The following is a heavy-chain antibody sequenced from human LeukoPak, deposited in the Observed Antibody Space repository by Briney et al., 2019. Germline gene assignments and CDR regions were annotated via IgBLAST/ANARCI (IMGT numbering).Heavy chain of an antibody. J-gene: IGHJ6*03. V-gene: IGHV4-59*01. D-gene: IGHD1-26*01. Sequence: SETLSLTCTVSGGFISTFYWTWIRQPPGKGLEWIGYIYYSGSTNYNPSLQSRVTISVDTSKNQFSLKLSSVTAAGTAVYYCMNALLHQSFESNYTNYYYYYYMDVWGKGTTVTVSS. CDR3: MNALLHQSFESNYTNYYYYYYMDV. CDR1: GGFISTFY. CDR2: IYYSGST.